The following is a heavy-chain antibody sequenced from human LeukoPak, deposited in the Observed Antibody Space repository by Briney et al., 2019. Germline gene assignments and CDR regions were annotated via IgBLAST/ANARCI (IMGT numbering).Heavy chain of an antibody. Sequence: ASVKVSCKASGYTFTSYGISWVRQAPGQGLEWMGWISAYNGNTNYAQKLQGRVTMTTDTSTSTAYMELRSLRSDDTAVYYCAREMQGGSHYNPANWFDPWGQGTLVTVSS. D-gene: IGHD3-10*01. CDR3: AREMQGGSHYNPANWFDP. J-gene: IGHJ5*02. CDR1: GYTFTSYG. V-gene: IGHV1-18*04. CDR2: ISAYNGNT.